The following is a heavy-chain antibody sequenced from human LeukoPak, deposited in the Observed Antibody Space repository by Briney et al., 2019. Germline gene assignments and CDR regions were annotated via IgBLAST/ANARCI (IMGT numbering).Heavy chain of an antibody. D-gene: IGHD2-8*01. CDR2: MNPNSGNT. CDR3: ARDPNHCTNGVCYTRRVDY. CDR1: GYTFTSYD. V-gene: IGHV1-8*03. J-gene: IGHJ4*02. Sequence: ASVKVSCKASGYTFTSYDINWVRQATGQGLEWMGWMNPNSGNTGYAQKFQGRVTITRNTSISTAYMELSSLRSEDTAVYYCARDPNHCTNGVCYTRRVDYWGQGTLVTVSS.